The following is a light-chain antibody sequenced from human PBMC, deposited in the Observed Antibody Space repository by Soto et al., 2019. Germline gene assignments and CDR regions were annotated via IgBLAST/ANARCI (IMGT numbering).Light chain of an antibody. CDR1: QSVSSSY. Sequence: EKVLTQSPGTLSLSTGERATLSCRASQSVSSSYLAWYQQKPGQAPRLLIYGASSRATGIPDRFSGSGSGTDFTLTISRLEPEDFAVYYCQQYGSSPWTFGQGTKVDI. CDR2: GAS. J-gene: IGKJ1*01. CDR3: QQYGSSPWT. V-gene: IGKV3-20*01.